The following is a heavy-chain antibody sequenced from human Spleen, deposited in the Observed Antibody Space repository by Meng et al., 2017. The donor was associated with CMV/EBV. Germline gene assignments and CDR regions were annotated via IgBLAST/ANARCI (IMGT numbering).Heavy chain of an antibody. D-gene: IGHD5-18*01. CDR2: IKQDGSEK. J-gene: IGHJ4*02. CDR3: ARGYSYIDY. CDR1: GFTFSSSW. V-gene: IGHV3-7*01. Sequence: GGSLRLSCAASGFTFSSSWMSWVRQAPGKGLEWVANIKQDGSEKYYVDSVKGRFTISRDNAKNSLYLQMNSLRAEDTAVYYCARGYSYIDYWGQGTLDTVSS.